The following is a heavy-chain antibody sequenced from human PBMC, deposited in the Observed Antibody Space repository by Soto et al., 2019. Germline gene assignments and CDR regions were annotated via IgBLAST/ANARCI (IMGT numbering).Heavy chain of an antibody. CDR1: ACSISSYY. Sequence: QVQLQESGPGLVKPSETLSLTCTVSACSISSYYLSWIRQPPGKGLEWIGYIYDSGSTNYNPSLNSRVTISVDPSKNQCSLTLSSVTAADTAGYYCARLWGWYFDYWGQGPLVTVAS. CDR3: ARLWGWYFDY. CDR2: IYDSGST. J-gene: IGHJ4*02. D-gene: IGHD2-21*01. V-gene: IGHV4-59*01.